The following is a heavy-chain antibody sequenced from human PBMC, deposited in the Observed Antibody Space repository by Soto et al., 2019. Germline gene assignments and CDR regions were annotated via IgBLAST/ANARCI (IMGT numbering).Heavy chain of an antibody. CDR1: GYTFTNYA. D-gene: IGHD6-13*01. J-gene: IGHJ5*02. CDR2: ISAYNGHT. Sequence: QVQLVQSGAEVKQPGASVTVSCQASGYTFTNYAITWVRQAPGQGLEWMGWISAYNGHTNYAQKLQGRLTMTTDTSTSTAYMELRSLTYDDTAIYYCARDNGGLAAPGTDCFVPWGQGTLITVSS. CDR3: ARDNGGLAAPGTDCFVP. V-gene: IGHV1-18*01.